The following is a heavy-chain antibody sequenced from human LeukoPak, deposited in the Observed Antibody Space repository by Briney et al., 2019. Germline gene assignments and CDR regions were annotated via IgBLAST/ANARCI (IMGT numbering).Heavy chain of an antibody. D-gene: IGHD1-14*01. Sequence: PGGSLRLSCAASGFTFSSYAMSWVRQAPGKGLEWISTISGSGGGTYYADSVKGRFTISRDSSKNTLFLQMNDLTVEDTARYYCARRPGNWGQGILVTVSS. CDR2: ISGSGGGT. V-gene: IGHV3-23*01. CDR1: GFTFSSYA. CDR3: ARRPGN. J-gene: IGHJ4*02.